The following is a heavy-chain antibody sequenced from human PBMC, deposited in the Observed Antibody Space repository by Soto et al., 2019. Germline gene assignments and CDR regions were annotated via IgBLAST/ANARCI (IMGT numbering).Heavy chain of an antibody. J-gene: IGHJ5*02. Sequence: SETLSLTCTVSGASISGFYWSWIRKSAGKGLEWIGRIYATGTTDYNPSLKSRVMMSVDTSKKQFSLKLRSVTAADTAVYHCVRDGTKTLRDWFDPWGQGISVTVS. CDR3: VRDGTKTLRDWFDP. CDR2: IYATGTT. D-gene: IGHD1-1*01. CDR1: GASISGFY. V-gene: IGHV4-4*07.